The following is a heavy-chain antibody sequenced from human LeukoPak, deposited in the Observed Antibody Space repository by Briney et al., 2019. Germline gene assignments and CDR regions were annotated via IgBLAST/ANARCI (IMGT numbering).Heavy chain of an antibody. CDR1: GGSISSYY. V-gene: IGHV4-59*01. Sequence: SETLSLTCTVSGGSISSYYWSWIRQPPGKGLEWVGYIYYSGSTNYNPSLKSRVTISVDTSKNQFSLKLSSVTAADTAVYYCARSDCSGGSCPRAPAYYYGMDVWGQGTTVTVSS. CDR2: IYYSGST. D-gene: IGHD2-15*01. J-gene: IGHJ6*02. CDR3: ARSDCSGGSCPRAPAYYYGMDV.